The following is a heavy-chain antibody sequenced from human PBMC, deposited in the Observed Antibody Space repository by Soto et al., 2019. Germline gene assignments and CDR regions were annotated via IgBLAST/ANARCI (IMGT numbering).Heavy chain of an antibody. D-gene: IGHD2-15*01. CDR2: ITTSTST. CDR1: GFTFSDFY. Sequence: QVQLVESGGGLVKPGGSLRLSCAASGFTFSDFYMSWVRQAPGKGLEWVSYITTSTSTNYADSVRGRFTISRDNAKNSLFLQMNRLKAEDTAVYYCAREKMAAAGCFDYWGQGILVTVSS. CDR3: AREKMAAAGCFDY. V-gene: IGHV3-11*05. J-gene: IGHJ4*02.